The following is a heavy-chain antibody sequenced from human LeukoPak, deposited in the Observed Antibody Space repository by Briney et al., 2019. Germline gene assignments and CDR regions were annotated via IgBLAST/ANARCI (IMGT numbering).Heavy chain of an antibody. J-gene: IGHJ4*02. V-gene: IGHV3-30-3*01. Sequence: GGSLRLSCAASGFTFSSYAMHCVRQAPGKGLEWVAVISYDGSNKYYADSVRGRFTISRDNSKNTLYLQMNSLIAEDTAVYYCARDYGTLWLPDFWGQGSLVTVSS. CDR2: ISYDGSNK. CDR1: GFTFSSYA. CDR3: ARDYGTLWLPDF. D-gene: IGHD5-24*01.